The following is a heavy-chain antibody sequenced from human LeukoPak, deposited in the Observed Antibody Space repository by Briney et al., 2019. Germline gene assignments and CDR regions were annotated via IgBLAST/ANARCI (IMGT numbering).Heavy chain of an antibody. V-gene: IGHV1-2*02. CDR1: GSPFPGYY. D-gene: IGHD3-10*01. CDR2: INPNSGGT. Sequence: ASVQVSCHASGSPFPGYYMHWGRPAPGQGLEWMGWINPNSGGTNYAQKFQGRVTMTRDTSISTAYMELSRLRSDDTAVYYCASMVRGVIIRDSSGYYDEYFQHWGQGTLVTVSS. CDR3: ASMVRGVIIRDSSGYYDEYFQH. J-gene: IGHJ1*01.